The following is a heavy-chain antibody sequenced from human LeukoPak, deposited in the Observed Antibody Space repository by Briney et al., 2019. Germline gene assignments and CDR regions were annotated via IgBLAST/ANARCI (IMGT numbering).Heavy chain of an antibody. V-gene: IGHV3-48*01. J-gene: IGHJ4*02. Sequence: GGSLRLSCAASGFTFSSHSMNWVRQAPGKGLEWVSYISSSSSTIYYADSVKGRFTISRDNAKNSLYLQMNSLRAEDTAVYYCAKDRTVTTFRFDYWGQGTLVTVSS. CDR1: GFTFSSHS. D-gene: IGHD4-17*01. CDR3: AKDRTVTTFRFDY. CDR2: ISSSSSTI.